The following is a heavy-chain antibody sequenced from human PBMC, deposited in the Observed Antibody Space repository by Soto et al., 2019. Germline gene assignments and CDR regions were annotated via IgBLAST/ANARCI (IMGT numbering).Heavy chain of an antibody. Sequence: QVQLVQSGAEVKKPGASVKVSCKASGYTFTSYGISWVRQAPGQGLEWMGWISAHNGNTKYAQKLQGRVTVTTDTSTRTAYMELRSLRADDTAVYYCARDLSIGLFDYWGQGTLVTVSS. D-gene: IGHD2-21*01. CDR1: GYTFTSYG. CDR3: ARDLSIGLFDY. J-gene: IGHJ4*02. CDR2: ISAHNGNT. V-gene: IGHV1-18*01.